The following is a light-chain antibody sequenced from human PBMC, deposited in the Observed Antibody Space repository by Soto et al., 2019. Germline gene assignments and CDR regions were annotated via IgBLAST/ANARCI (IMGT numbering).Light chain of an antibody. CDR1: QSVLYSSNNKNY. Sequence: DIVMTQSPDSLAVSLGERATINCKSSQSVLYSSNNKNYLAWYQQKPGQPPKLLIYWASTRESGVPDRFSGSGCGTDFTLTISTLQAEDAAVYYCQQYYSSPRTFGRGTKVEIK. V-gene: IGKV4-1*01. J-gene: IGKJ1*01. CDR3: QQYYSSPRT. CDR2: WAS.